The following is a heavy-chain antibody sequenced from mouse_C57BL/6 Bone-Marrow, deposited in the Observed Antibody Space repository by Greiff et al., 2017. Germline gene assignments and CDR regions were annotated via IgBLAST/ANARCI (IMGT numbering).Heavy chain of an antibody. CDR2: IYPRSGNT. CDR3: AINGYYSYYFDY. V-gene: IGHV1-81*01. J-gene: IGHJ2*01. Sequence: QVQLKQSGAELARPGASVKLSCKASGYTFTSYGISWVKQRTGQGLEWIGEIYPRSGNTYYNEKFKGKATLTADKSSSTAYMELRSLTSEDSAVYFCAINGYYSYYFDYWGQGTTLTVSS. D-gene: IGHD2-3*01. CDR1: GYTFTSYG.